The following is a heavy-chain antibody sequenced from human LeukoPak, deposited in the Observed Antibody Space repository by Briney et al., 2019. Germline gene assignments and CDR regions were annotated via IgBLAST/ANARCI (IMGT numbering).Heavy chain of an antibody. D-gene: IGHD3-22*01. V-gene: IGHV3-53*01. CDR2: IYSGGST. CDR1: GFTVSSNY. J-gene: IGHJ4*02. CDR3: ARDGNYYDSSGYYRY. Sequence: GGSLRLSCAASGFTVSSNYMSWVRQAPGKGLEWVSVIYSGGSTYYADSVKGRFTISRDNSKNTLYLQMNSLRAEDTAVYYCARDGNYYDSSGYYRYWGQGTLVTVSS.